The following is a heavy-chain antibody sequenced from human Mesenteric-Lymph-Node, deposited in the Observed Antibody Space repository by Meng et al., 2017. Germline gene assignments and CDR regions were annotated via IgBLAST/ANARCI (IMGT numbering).Heavy chain of an antibody. CDR1: GFTFDDYA. CDR2: ISWNSGSI. V-gene: IGHV3-9*01. CDR3: AKSRWGGDSSGYLPLGLFY. D-gene: IGHD3-22*01. J-gene: IGHJ4*02. Sequence: SLKISCAASGFTFDDYAMHWVRQAPGKGLEWVSGISWNSGSIGYADSVKGRFTISRDNAKNSLYLQMNSLRAEDTALYYCAKSRWGGDSSGYLPLGLFYWGQRTLVTVSS.